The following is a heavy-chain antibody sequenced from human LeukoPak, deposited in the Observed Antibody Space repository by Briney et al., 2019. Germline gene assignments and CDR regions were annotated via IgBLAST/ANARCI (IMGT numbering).Heavy chain of an antibody. V-gene: IGHV3-21*01. Sequence: GGSLRLSCAASGFTFSSYSMNWVRQAPGKGLEWVSSISSSSSYIYYADSVKGRFTISRDNAKNSLYLQMNSLRAEDTAVYYCARDVVREPRGVWGQGTTVTVSS. CDR2: ISSSSSYI. CDR3: ARDVVREPRGV. J-gene: IGHJ6*02. D-gene: IGHD3-10*01. CDR1: GFTFSSYS.